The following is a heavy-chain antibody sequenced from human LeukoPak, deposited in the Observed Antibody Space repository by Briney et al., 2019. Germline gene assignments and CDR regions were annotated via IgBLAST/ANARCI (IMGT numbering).Heavy chain of an antibody. CDR3: ARPSSPYSEADY. CDR1: GFTFSDHY. V-gene: IGHV3-72*01. J-gene: IGHJ4*02. D-gene: IGHD4-11*01. CDR2: SRNKVISYIT. Sequence: GGSLRLSCAASGFTFSDHYMDWVRQAPGKGLDWVGRSRNKVISYITQYAASVKGRFTISRDDSKNSLYLQMNSLKTEDTAVYYCARPSSPYSEADYWGQGTLVTVSS.